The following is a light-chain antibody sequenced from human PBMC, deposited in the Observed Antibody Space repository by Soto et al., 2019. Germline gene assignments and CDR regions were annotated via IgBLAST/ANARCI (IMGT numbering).Light chain of an antibody. J-gene: IGKJ5*01. CDR1: QSVSSN. Sequence: EIVMTQSPATLSVSPGERATFSCRASQSVSSNLAWYQQKPGQAPRLLIYGASIRATGIPARFSGSGSGTDFTLTISSLEPEDFAVYYCQQRSNWPSITFGQGTRLEIK. V-gene: IGKV3-11*01. CDR3: QQRSNWPSIT. CDR2: GAS.